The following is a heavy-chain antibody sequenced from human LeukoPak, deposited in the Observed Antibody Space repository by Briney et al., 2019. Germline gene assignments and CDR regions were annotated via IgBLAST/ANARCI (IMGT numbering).Heavy chain of an antibody. Sequence: SQTLSLTCTVSSGSISSGSYYWSWIRQPAGKGLEWIGRIYTSGSTNYNPSLKSRVTISVDTSKNQFSLKLSSVTAADTAVYYCAREATYGYSSGWYDYWGQGTLVTVSS. V-gene: IGHV4-61*02. CDR2: IYTSGST. J-gene: IGHJ4*02. CDR3: AREATYGYSSGWYDY. D-gene: IGHD6-19*01. CDR1: SGSISSGSYY.